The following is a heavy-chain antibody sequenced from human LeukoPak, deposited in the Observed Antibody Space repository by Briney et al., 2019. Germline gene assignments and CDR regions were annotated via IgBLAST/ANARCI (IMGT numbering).Heavy chain of an antibody. Sequence: SETLSLTCTVSDGSIGRHFWNWIRQPPGKGLEWLGNIYSSGSTNYNPSLENRITISLGASRNQFSLNLSSVTAADTAIYSCARDRPRGRFLEWSRPYYYYMDVWGKGTTVTVSS. CDR1: DGSIGRHF. J-gene: IGHJ6*03. CDR2: IYSSGST. D-gene: IGHD3-3*01. CDR3: ARDRPRGRFLEWSRPYYYYMDV. V-gene: IGHV4-59*11.